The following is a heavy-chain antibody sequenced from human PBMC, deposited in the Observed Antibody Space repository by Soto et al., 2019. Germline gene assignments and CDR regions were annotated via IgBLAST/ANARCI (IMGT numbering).Heavy chain of an antibody. J-gene: IGHJ5*02. CDR1: GGSFSNYA. CDR2: IIPMFGTA. CDR3: ARGRGGYCSGGICYRLLDP. Sequence: QVQLVQSGAEVKKPGSSVKVSCKTSGGSFSNYAISWVRQAPGQGLEWMGAIIPMFGTANYAQMFQGRVTMTRDTSISTAYMELSSLTSEDTAVYYCARGRGGYCSGGICYRLLDPWGQGTLVTVSS. D-gene: IGHD2-15*01. V-gene: IGHV1-69*06.